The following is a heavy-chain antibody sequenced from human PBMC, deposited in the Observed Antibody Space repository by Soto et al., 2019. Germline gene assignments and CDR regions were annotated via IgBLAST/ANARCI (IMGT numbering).Heavy chain of an antibody. CDR1: GYTFSNYG. D-gene: IGHD3-10*01. Sequence: QVQLVQSGAEVKKPGASVKVSCKTSGYTFSNYGIAWVRQAPGQGLEWMGWISVYNYNTNYAQKLQGRVTMTRDISTSPAYMELRSLISDDTAVYYCARGGGYYGSGTYPFDYWGQGTLVTVSS. CDR2: ISVYNYNT. V-gene: IGHV1-18*01. CDR3: ARGGGYYGSGTYPFDY. J-gene: IGHJ4*02.